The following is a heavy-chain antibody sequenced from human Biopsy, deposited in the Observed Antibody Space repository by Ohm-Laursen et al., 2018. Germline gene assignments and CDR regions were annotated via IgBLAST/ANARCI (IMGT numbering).Heavy chain of an antibody. CDR2: VYYSGTT. V-gene: IGHV4-59*01. CDR3: TRATNSTGWPYYYFYGMDI. D-gene: IGHD2/OR15-2a*01. J-gene: IGHJ6*02. CDR1: GGSISSDC. Sequence: SETLSLTCTVSGGSISSDCWSWIRQTPGKGLEWIGYVYYSGTTTYNPSLRSRVIISVDTSMNQIFLRLQSVTAADTAIYYCTRATNSTGWPYYYFYGMDIWGQGTTVTVSS.